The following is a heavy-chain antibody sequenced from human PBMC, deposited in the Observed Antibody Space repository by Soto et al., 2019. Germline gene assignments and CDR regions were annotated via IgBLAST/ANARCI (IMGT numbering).Heavy chain of an antibody. Sequence: PSETLSLTCTVSGGSISSGDYYWSWIRQPPGKGLEWIGYIYYSGSTYYNPSLKSRVTISVDTSKNQFSLKLSSVTAADTAVYYCARASTIFGVVTKPHDYWGQGNLVTGS. V-gene: IGHV4-30-4*01. CDR1: GGSISSGDYY. CDR2: IYYSGST. J-gene: IGHJ4*02. D-gene: IGHD3-3*01. CDR3: ARASTIFGVVTKPHDY.